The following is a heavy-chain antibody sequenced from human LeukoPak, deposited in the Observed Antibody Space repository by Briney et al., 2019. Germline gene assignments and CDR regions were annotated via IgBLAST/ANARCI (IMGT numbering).Heavy chain of an antibody. CDR3: ARGSYSSSLGSLDY. D-gene: IGHD6-13*01. Sequence: GGSLRLSCAASGFTFSSYAMHWVRQAPGKGLEWVAVISYDGSNKYYADSVKGRLTISRDNSKNTLYLQMNSLRAEDTAVYYCARGSYSSSLGSLDYWGQGTLVTVSS. CDR2: ISYDGSNK. J-gene: IGHJ4*02. CDR1: GFTFSSYA. V-gene: IGHV3-30*04.